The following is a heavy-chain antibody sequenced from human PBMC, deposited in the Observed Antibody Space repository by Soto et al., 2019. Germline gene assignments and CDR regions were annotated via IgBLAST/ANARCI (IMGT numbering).Heavy chain of an antibody. CDR2: INPNSGGT. V-gene: IGHV1-2*02. CDR3: ARVGYCSGGSVVCLDY. CDR1: GYTFTGYY. D-gene: IGHD2-15*01. Sequence: QVQLVQSGAEVKKPGASVKVSCKASGYTFTGYYMHWVRQAPGQGLEWMGWINPNSGGTNYAQKFRGRVTMTRDTSISTAYMELSRLRSDDTAVYYCARVGYCSGGSVVCLDYWGQGTLVTVSS. J-gene: IGHJ4*02.